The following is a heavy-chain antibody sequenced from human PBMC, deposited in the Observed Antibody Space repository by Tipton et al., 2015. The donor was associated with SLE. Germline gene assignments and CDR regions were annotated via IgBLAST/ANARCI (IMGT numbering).Heavy chain of an antibody. J-gene: IGHJ5*02. V-gene: IGHV4-39*07. D-gene: IGHD5-18*01. CDR1: GGSISSSSHY. Sequence: TLSLTCTVSGGSISSSSHYWGWIRQPPGKGLEWIGSIYYSGSTYYNPSLKSRVTISVDTSKSQFSLKLSSVTAADTAVYYCASGRYSYGYETPNWFDPWGQGTLVTVSS. CDR3: ASGRYSYGYETPNWFDP. CDR2: IYYSGST.